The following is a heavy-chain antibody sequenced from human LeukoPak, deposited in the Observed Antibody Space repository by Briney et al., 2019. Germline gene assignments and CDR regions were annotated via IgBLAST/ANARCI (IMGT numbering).Heavy chain of an antibody. V-gene: IGHV3-21*01. CDR3: ARDRDPYDSPIGY. CDR2: ISSSSSYI. J-gene: IGHJ4*02. D-gene: IGHD3-3*01. Sequence: GGSLRLSCAASGFTFSSYSMNWVRQAPGKGLEWVSSISSSSSYIYYADSVKGRFTISRDNAKNSLYLQMNSLRAEDTAVYYCARDRDPYDSPIGYWGQETLVTVSS. CDR1: GFTFSSYS.